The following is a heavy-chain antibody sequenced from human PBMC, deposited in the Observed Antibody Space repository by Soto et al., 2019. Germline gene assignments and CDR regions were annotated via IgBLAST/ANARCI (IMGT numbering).Heavy chain of an antibody. V-gene: IGHV3-72*01. CDR2: IRNKANSYTT. Sequence: WGSLRLSCAATGFTFSDHYMDWVRQAPGKGLEWVGRIRNKANSYTTDYAASVKGRFTISRDDSKNSLYLQMNSLKTEDTAVYYCARDTRHPPPYYYYYMDVWGKGTTVTVSS. CDR1: GFTFSDHY. J-gene: IGHJ6*03. CDR3: ARDTRHPPPYYYYYMDV.